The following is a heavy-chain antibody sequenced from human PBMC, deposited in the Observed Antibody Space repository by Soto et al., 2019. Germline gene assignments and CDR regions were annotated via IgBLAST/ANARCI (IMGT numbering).Heavy chain of an antibody. V-gene: IGHV3-49*03. D-gene: IGHD3-22*01. CDR2: IRSKAYGGTT. CDR3: TRTYYDSSGYYSY. Sequence: GGSLRLSCTASGFTFSDYAMSWFRQAPGKGLEWVGFIRSKAYGGTTEYAASVKGRFTISRDDSKSIAYLQMNSLKTEDTAVYYCTRTYYDSSGYYSYWGQGTLVTVSS. J-gene: IGHJ4*02. CDR1: GFTFSDYA.